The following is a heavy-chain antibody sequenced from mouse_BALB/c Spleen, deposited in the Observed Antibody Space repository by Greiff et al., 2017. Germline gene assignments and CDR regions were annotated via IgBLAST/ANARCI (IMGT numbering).Heavy chain of an antibody. CDR2: ISSGGSYT. D-gene: IGHD2-4*01. V-gene: IGHV5-9-4*01. J-gene: IGHJ4*01. CDR1: GFTFSSYA. CDR3: ARHYDYGVAMDY. Sequence: EVQLVESGGGLVKPGGSLKLSCAASGFTFSSYAMPWVRQSPEKRLEWVAEISSGGSYTYYPDTVTGRFTISRDNAKNTLYLEMSSLRSEDTAMYYCARHYDYGVAMDYWGQGTSVTVSS.